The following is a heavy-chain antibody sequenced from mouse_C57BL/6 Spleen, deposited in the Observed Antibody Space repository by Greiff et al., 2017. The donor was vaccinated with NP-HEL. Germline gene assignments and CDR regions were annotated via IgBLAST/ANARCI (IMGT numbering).Heavy chain of an antibody. D-gene: IGHD2-1*01. CDR2: ISYDGSN. CDR3: ARGGLPYNFDY. Sequence: ESGPGLVKPSQSLSLTCSVTGYSITSGYYWNWIRQFPGNKLEWMGYISYDGSNNYNPSLKNRISITRDTSKNQFFLKLNSVTTEDTATYYCARGGLPYNFDYWGQGTTLTVSS. J-gene: IGHJ2*01. CDR1: GYSITSGYY. V-gene: IGHV3-6*01.